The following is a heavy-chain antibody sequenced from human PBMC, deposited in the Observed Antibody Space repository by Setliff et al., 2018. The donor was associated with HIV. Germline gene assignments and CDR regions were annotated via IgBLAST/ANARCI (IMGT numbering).Heavy chain of an antibody. CDR3: ARGGAREYQLLYNYFDP. CDR1: GYTLSTYA. D-gene: IGHD2-2*01. J-gene: IGHJ5*02. Sequence: ASVKVSCKASGYTLSTYALYWVRQAPGQRLEWMGWINSDNGNTKFSQKFQGRLTITADTTASTAYMVLSSLTSEGTAVYYCARGGAREYQLLYNYFDPWGQGTLVTVSS. V-gene: IGHV1-3*01. CDR2: INSDNGNT.